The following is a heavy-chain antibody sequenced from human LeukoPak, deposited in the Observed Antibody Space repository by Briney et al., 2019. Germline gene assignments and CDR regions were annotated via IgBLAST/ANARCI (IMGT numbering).Heavy chain of an antibody. CDR3: ARGRGYSYAHDP. CDR1: GGSISSYY. Sequence: SETLSLTCTVSGGSISSYYWSWIRQPPGKGLEWIGYIYSSGSTNYNPSLKGRVTISVDTSKTHFSLHLRSVTAADTAVYYCARGRGYSYAHDPWGQGTLVTVSS. V-gene: IGHV4-59*12. D-gene: IGHD5-18*01. J-gene: IGHJ5*02. CDR2: IYSSGST.